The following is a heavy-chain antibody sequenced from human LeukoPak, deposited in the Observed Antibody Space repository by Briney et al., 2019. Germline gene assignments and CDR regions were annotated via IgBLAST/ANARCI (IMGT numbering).Heavy chain of an antibody. CDR3: AKGRDSSYVY. CDR2: ISGSGGST. Sequence: GGSLRLSCAASGFTFSSYWMSWVRQAPGKGLEWVSGISGSGGSTYYADSVKGRFSISRDNFKNTLYLQMNSLRAEDTAVYYCAKGRDSSYVYWGQGTLVTVSS. CDR1: GFTFSSYW. D-gene: IGHD3-22*01. V-gene: IGHV3-23*01. J-gene: IGHJ4*02.